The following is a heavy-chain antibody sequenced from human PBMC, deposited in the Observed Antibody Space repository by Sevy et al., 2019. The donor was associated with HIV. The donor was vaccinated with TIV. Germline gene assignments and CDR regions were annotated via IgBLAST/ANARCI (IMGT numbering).Heavy chain of an antibody. J-gene: IGHJ4*02. Sequence: GGCLRLSCSASGFSFSAFTMNWVRQAPGKGLEWVASINGNSRYIYYAESVRGRFTISRDNAQNSVYLQMNSLRAEDTAVYFCARVGATTGALTHWGQGTLVTVSS. CDR3: ARVGATTGALTH. CDR2: INGNSRYI. V-gene: IGHV3-21*01. CDR1: GFSFSAFT. D-gene: IGHD1-26*01.